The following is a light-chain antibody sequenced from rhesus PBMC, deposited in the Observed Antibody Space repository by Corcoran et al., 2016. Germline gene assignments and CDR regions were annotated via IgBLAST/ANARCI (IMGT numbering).Light chain of an antibody. J-gene: IGKJ4*01. Sequence: DIQMTQSPSSLSASVGDTVTITCRASQGISSWLAWDQQKPGKAPKLLIYKAASLQSGGPTGFRGRGSGTDFPLTISSLQSEDFATYYCQQYSGRPLAFGGGTTVELK. CDR1: QGISSW. CDR3: QQYSGRPLA. CDR2: KAA. V-gene: IGKV1-22*01.